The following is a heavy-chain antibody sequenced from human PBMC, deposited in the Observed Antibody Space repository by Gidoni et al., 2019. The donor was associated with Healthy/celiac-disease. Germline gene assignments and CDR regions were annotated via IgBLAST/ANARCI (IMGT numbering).Heavy chain of an antibody. D-gene: IGHD6-13*01. CDR3: ARVGIAAAGYFDY. CDR2: IIPIFGTA. J-gene: IGHJ4*02. V-gene: IGHV1-69*01. CDR1: GGTFSSYA. Sequence: QVQLVQSGAEVKKPWASLKVSCKASGGTFSSYAISWVRQAPGQGREWMGGIIPIFGTANDAQKFQGRVTITADESTSTAYMELSSTRSEDTAVYYCARVGIAAAGYFDYWGQGTLVTVSS.